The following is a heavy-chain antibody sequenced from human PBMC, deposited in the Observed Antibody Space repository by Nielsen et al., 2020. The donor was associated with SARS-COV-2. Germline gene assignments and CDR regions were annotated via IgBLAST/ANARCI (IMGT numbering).Heavy chain of an antibody. D-gene: IGHD6-6*01. CDR3: ARDSSSSHFDY. CDR1: GGSISSYY. CDR2: IYYSGST. V-gene: IGHV4-59*01. J-gene: IGHJ4*02. Sequence: SETLSLTCTVSGGSISSYYWSWIRQPPGKGLEWIGYIYYSGSTNYNPSLKSRVTISVDTSKNQFSPKLSSVTAADTAVYYCARDSSSSHFDYWGQGTLVTVSS.